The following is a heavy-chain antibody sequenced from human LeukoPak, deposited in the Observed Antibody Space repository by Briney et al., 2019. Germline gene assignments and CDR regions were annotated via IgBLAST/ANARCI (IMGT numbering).Heavy chain of an antibody. V-gene: IGHV3-23*01. J-gene: IGHJ6*02. CDR3: ARDHDYTDYYYYYGMDV. Sequence: GGSLRLSCAASGFTFSSYAMSWVRQAPGKGLEWVSAISGSGGSTYYADSVKGRFTISRDNAKNSLYLQMNSLRAEDTAVYYCARDHDYTDYYYYYGMDVWGQGTTVTVSS. CDR1: GFTFSSYA. CDR2: ISGSGGST. D-gene: IGHD4-11*01.